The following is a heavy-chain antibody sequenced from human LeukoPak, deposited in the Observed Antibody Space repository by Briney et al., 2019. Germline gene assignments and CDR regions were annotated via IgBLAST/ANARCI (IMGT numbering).Heavy chain of an antibody. V-gene: IGHV3-7*04. CDR2: IKQDGSKK. J-gene: IGHJ4*02. D-gene: IGHD5-24*01. CDR1: GFPFSSYW. CDR3: TRVGYIDEGIDY. Sequence: GGSLRLSCVASGFPFSSYWMTWVRQAPGKGLEWVANIKQDGSKKSCVDSVKGRFTTSRDNAKNSLYLQMNSLRAEDTAIYYCTRVGYIDEGIDYWGQGTLVTVSS.